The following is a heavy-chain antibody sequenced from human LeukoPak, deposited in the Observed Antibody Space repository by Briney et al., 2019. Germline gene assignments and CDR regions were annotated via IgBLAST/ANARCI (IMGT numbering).Heavy chain of an antibody. J-gene: IGHJ4*02. CDR3: ARDYKYAFDN. CDR2: VGIDSGNT. V-gene: IGHV3-48*01. CDR1: GFRFSDYS. Sequence: PGGSLRLSCAASGFRFSDYSMNWVRQAPGKGLEWISYVGIDSGNTNYADSVRGRFTISGDKAKNSLYLQMNSLRVECTAAYYCARDYKYAFDNWGQGTLVTVSS. D-gene: IGHD5-24*01.